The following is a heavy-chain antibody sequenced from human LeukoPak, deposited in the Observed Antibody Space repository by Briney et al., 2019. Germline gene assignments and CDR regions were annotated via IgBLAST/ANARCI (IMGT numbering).Heavy chain of an antibody. CDR1: GYTFTSYG. Sequence: ASVTVSCTASGYTFTSYGISWVRQAPGQGLEWMGWISAYNGNTNYAQKLQSRVTMTTDTSTSTAYMELRSLRSDDTAVYYCARDIVVVVAAKGTFDYWGQGTLVTVSS. CDR2: ISAYNGNT. V-gene: IGHV1-18*01. CDR3: ARDIVVVVAAKGTFDY. J-gene: IGHJ4*02. D-gene: IGHD2-15*01.